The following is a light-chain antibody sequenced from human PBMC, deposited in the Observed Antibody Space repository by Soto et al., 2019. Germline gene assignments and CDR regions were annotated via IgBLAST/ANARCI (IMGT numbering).Light chain of an antibody. CDR1: QSVSSNS. J-gene: IGKJ2*01. CDR2: GAS. V-gene: IGKV3-20*01. CDR3: QQYGSSPYT. Sequence: EIVLTQSPGTLSLSPGERATLSCRASQSVSSNSLAWCQQRPGQAPRLLIYGASSRATGIPDRFSGSGSGTDFTLTISRLEPEDFAVYYCQQYGSSPYTFGQGTKLEIK.